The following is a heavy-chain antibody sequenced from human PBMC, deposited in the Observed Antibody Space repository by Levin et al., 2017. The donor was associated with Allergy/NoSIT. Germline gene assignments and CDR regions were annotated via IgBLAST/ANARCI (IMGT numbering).Heavy chain of an antibody. CDR3: AKDLTNTGYCSGGSCYRLDY. Sequence: GGSLRLSCAASGFTFSSYGMHWVRQAPGKGLEWVSVISYDASNEYYADSVKGRFTISRDNSKNTLYLQMNSLRAEDSAVCYCAKDLTNTGYCSGGSCYRLDYWGQGNLVTVSS. J-gene: IGHJ4*02. D-gene: IGHD2-15*01. CDR1: GFTFSSYG. V-gene: IGHV3-30*18. CDR2: ISYDASNE.